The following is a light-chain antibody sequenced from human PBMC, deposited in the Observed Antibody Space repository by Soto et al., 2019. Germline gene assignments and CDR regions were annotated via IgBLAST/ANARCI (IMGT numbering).Light chain of an antibody. CDR3: KKYNSYSKFT. J-gene: IGKJ3*01. CDR2: KAS. CDR1: QSIKNW. V-gene: IGKV1-5*03. Sequence: DIHITHSPSTLSASVGDRVTITCRASQSIKNWLAWYQQKPGEAPKLLIYKASTLESGVPSRFSGSGSGTEFTLNISCMKHDDVATYHRKKYNSYSKFTFGPGTKVDIK.